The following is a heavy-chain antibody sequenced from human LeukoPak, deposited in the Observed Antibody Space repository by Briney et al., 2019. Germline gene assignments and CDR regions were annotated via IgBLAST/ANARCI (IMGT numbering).Heavy chain of an antibody. CDR1: GFTFSSYA. D-gene: IGHD2-15*01. V-gene: IGHV3-23*01. CDR2: ISGSGGST. CDR3: AKIRGSRQYAHFDY. Sequence: GGSLRLSCAASGFTFSSYAMSWVRQAPGKGLEWVSAISGSGGSTYYADSVKGRFTISGDNSKNTLYLQMNSLRAEDTAVYYCAKIRGSRQYAHFDYWGQGTLVTVSS. J-gene: IGHJ4*02.